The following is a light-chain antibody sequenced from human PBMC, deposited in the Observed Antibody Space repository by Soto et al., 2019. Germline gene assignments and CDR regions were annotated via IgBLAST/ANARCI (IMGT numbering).Light chain of an antibody. J-gene: IGLJ1*01. Sequence: QSVLTQPPSVSGAPGQRVTISCTGSSSNIGAGYDVHWYQQLPGTAPKLLIYGNSNRPSGVPDRFSGSKSGTSASLAITGRQAEDEADYDCQSYDSSLSGFYVFGTGTKVTVL. CDR3: QSYDSSLSGFYV. CDR1: SSNIGAGYD. CDR2: GNS. V-gene: IGLV1-40*01.